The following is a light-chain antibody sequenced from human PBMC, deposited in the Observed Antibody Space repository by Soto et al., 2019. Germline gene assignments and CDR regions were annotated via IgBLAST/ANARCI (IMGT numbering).Light chain of an antibody. V-gene: IGLV2-8*01. CDR3: NSYAGSNNWV. J-gene: IGLJ3*02. Sequence: QSALTQPASVSGSPGQSITISCTGTSSDVGGYNYVSWYQQHPGKAPKLMIYEVSKRPSGVPDRFSGSKSGNTASLTVSGLQAEDEADYYCNSYAGSNNWVFGGGNKVTVL. CDR1: SSDVGGYNY. CDR2: EVS.